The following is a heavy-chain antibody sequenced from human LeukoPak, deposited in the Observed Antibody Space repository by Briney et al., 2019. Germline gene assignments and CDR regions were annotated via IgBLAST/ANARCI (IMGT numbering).Heavy chain of an antibody. CDR3: AREGVISDFWSGYFHYYMDV. J-gene: IGHJ6*03. CDR1: GFTFSSYW. D-gene: IGHD3-3*01. V-gene: IGHV3-7*03. CDR2: IKQDGSEK. Sequence: GGSLRLSCAASGFTFSSYWMSWVRQAPGKGLEWVANIKQDGSEKYYVDSVKGRFTISRDNAKNPLYLQMNSLRSDDTAVYYCAREGVISDFWSGYFHYYMDVWGKGTTVTVSS.